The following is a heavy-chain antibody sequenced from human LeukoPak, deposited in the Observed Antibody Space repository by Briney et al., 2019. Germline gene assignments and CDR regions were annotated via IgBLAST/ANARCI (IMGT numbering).Heavy chain of an antibody. Sequence: GGSLRLSCAASGFTFSSHSMNWVRQAPGKGLEWVSFISSSSSYIYYADSVKGRFTISRDNAKNSLYLQMNSLRAEDTAVYTCARGGTGYYFDYWGQGTLVTVSS. CDR3: ARGGTGYYFDY. CDR2: ISSSSSYI. J-gene: IGHJ4*02. CDR1: GFTFSSHS. V-gene: IGHV3-21*01. D-gene: IGHD3/OR15-3a*01.